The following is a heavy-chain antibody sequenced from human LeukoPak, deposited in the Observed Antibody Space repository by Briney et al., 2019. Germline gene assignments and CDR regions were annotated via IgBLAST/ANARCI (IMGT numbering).Heavy chain of an antibody. V-gene: IGHV4-39*07. J-gene: IGHJ3*02. CDR2: IYYSGST. CDR1: GGSISSSSYY. Sequence: PSETLSLTCTVSGGSISSSSYYWGWIRQPPGKGPEWIGSIYYSGSTYYNPSLKSRVTISVDTSKNQFSLKLSSVTAADTAVYYCARVYLADGGAFDIWGQGTMVTVSS. CDR3: ARVYLADGGAFDI. D-gene: IGHD2-15*01.